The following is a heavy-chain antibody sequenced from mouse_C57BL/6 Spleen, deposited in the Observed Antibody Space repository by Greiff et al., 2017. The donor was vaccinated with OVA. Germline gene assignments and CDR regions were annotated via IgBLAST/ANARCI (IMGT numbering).Heavy chain of an antibody. J-gene: IGHJ2*01. CDR3: ARYFGYDGFDY. V-gene: IGHV1-81*01. CDR2: IYPRSGNT. Sequence: QVHVKQSGAELARPGASVKLSCKASGYTFTSYGISWVKQRTGQGLEWIGEIYPRSGNTYYNEKFKGKATLTADKSSSTAYMELRSLTSEDSAVYFCARYFGYDGFDYWGQGTTLTVSS. CDR1: GYTFTSYG. D-gene: IGHD2-2*01.